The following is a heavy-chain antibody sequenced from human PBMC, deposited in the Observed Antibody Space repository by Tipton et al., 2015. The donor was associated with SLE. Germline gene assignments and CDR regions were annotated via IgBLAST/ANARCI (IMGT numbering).Heavy chain of an antibody. D-gene: IGHD3-10*01. CDR2: IYGGVTST. CDR1: GISFDDYA. V-gene: IGHV3-23*03. J-gene: IGHJ6*03. CDR3: AKGITLIRGVIMIPYYYYVDV. Sequence: GSLRLSCAASGISFDDYAMSWVRQAPGKGLEWVSVIYGGVTSTFYADSVKGRFTISRDNSKNTLYLQMNSLRAEDTAIYYCAKGITLIRGVIMIPYYYYVDVWGKGTTVTVSS.